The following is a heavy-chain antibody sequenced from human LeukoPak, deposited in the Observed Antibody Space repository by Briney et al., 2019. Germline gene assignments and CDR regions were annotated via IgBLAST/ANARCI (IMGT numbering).Heavy chain of an antibody. J-gene: IGHJ4*02. V-gene: IGHV3-9*01. CDR2: ISWNSGSI. CDR3: AKSNYEGVTSSSWLTTFDY. D-gene: IGHD6-13*01. Sequence: PGRSLRLSCAASGFTFDDYAMHWVRQAPGKGLEWVSGISWNSGSIGYADSVKGRFTISRDNAKNSLYLQMNSLRAEDAALYYCAKSNYEGVTSSSWLTTFDYWGQGTLVTVSS. CDR1: GFTFDDYA.